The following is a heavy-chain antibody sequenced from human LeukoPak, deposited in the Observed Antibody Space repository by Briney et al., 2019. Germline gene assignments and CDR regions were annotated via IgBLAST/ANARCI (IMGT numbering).Heavy chain of an antibody. Sequence: GASVKVSCKVSGYTLTELSMHWVRQAPGKGLEWMGGLDPEDGETIYAQKFQGRVTMTEDTSTDTAYMELSSLRSGDTAVYYCARSSAIAAVKNYFDYWGQGTLVTVSS. J-gene: IGHJ4*02. D-gene: IGHD6-13*01. CDR3: ARSSAIAAVKNYFDY. CDR1: GYTLTELS. CDR2: LDPEDGET. V-gene: IGHV1-24*01.